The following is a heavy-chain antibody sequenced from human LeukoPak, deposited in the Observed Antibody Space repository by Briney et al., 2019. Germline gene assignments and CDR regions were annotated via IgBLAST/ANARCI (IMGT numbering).Heavy chain of an antibody. CDR2: ISPRGGGT. J-gene: IGHJ4*02. CDR1: GFTFRNYG. V-gene: IGHV3-21*01. Sequence: SGGSLRLSCAASGFTFRNYGMNWVRQAPGKGLEWLSGISPRGGGTYYADSVKGRFTISRDNAKNSLYLQMNSLRAEDTAVYYCARVNYDILTGYSYYFDYWGQGTLVTVSS. D-gene: IGHD3-9*01. CDR3: ARVNYDILTGYSYYFDY.